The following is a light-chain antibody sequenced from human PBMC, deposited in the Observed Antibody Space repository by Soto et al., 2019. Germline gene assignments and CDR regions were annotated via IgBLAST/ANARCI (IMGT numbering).Light chain of an antibody. V-gene: IGLV2-8*01. CDR3: TSHVGNDIWV. J-gene: IGLJ3*02. Sequence: HSALTQPPSASGSPGQSVTISCTGTSSDVGAYKYVSWYQQYPGKAPKLMIYEVTKRPSGVPDRFSGSKSGNTASLTVSGLQAEDEADYYCTSHVGNDIWVFGGGTKLTVL. CDR1: SSDVGAYKY. CDR2: EVT.